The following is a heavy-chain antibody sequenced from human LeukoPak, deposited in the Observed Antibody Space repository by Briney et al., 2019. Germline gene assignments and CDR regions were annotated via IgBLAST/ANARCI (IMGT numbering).Heavy chain of an antibody. V-gene: IGHV3-21*01. CDR2: ISSSGNYL. CDR1: GFTFSFYS. Sequence: GGSLRLSCAASGFTFSFYSMLWVRQSPGKGLEWVACISSSGNYLYYADSVKGRFIISRDDDKNSLHLQMNILRAEDTAVYYCVRDHQPEVPTSDNSPSAWGQGTLVTVSS. J-gene: IGHJ5*02. D-gene: IGHD2/OR15-2a*01. CDR3: VRDHQPEVPTSDNSPSA.